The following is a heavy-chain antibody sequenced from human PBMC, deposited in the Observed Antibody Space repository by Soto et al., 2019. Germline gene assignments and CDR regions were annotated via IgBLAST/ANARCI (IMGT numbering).Heavy chain of an antibody. CDR2: IIPIFGTA. CDR1: GGTFSSYA. J-gene: IGHJ3*02. CDR3: ARQGLNIVVVVAATGAFDI. Sequence: GASVKVSCKASGGTFSSYAIGWVRQAPGQGLEWMGGIIPIFGTANYAQKFQGRVTITADKSTSTAYMELSSLRSEDTAVYYCARQGLNIVVVVAATGAFDIWGQGTMVTVSS. V-gene: IGHV1-69*06. D-gene: IGHD2-15*01.